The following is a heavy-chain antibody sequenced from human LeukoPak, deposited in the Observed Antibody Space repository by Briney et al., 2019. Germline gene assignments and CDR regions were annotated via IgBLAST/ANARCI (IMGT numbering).Heavy chain of an antibody. V-gene: IGHV4-59*01. D-gene: IGHD3-22*01. CDR3: VRDSDYDRAFDI. CDR1: GGSISSYY. CDR2: IYYSGST. J-gene: IGHJ3*02. Sequence: SETLSLTCTVSGGSISSYYWSWIRQPPGKGLEWIGYIYYSGSTNYNPSLKSRVTISVDTSKNQFSLKLSSVTAADTAVYYCVRDSDYDRAFDIWGQGTMVTVSS.